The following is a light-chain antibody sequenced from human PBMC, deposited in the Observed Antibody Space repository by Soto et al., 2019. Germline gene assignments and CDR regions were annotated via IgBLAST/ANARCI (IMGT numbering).Light chain of an antibody. V-gene: IGLV2-14*01. CDR3: SSYTTSNTLV. CDR2: EVS. J-gene: IGLJ3*02. CDR1: SSDVGGYNY. Sequence: QSALTQPASVSGSPGQSITISCTGTSSDVGGYNYVSWYQQFPGKAPKLMIYEVSNRPSGVSDRFSGSKSGNTASLTISGLQAEDEANYYCSSYTTSNTLVFGGGTKVTVL.